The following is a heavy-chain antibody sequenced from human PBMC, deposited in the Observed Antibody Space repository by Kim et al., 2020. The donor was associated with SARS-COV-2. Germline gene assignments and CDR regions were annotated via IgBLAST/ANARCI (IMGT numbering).Heavy chain of an antibody. Sequence: GRITISRENAKNTLYLQMNSLMAEDTAVYYCAKDSYDSSGYYSPPVYRMDVWGQGTTVTVSS. D-gene: IGHD3-22*01. V-gene: IGHV3-23*01. CDR3: AKDSYDSSGYYSPPVYRMDV. J-gene: IGHJ6*02.